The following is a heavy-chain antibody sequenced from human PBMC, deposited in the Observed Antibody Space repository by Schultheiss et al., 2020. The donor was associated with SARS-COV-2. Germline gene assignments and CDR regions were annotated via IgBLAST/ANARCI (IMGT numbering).Heavy chain of an antibody. V-gene: IGHV1-8*01. CDR2: MNPNSGNT. CDR3: ARGEYYDSSGYYFADFDY. J-gene: IGHJ4*02. D-gene: IGHD3-22*01. Sequence: ASVKVSCKASGYTFTSYDINWVRQATGQGLEWMGWMNPNSGNTGYAQKFQGRVTMTRNTSISTAYMELSSLRSEDTAVYYCARGEYYDSSGYYFADFDYWGQGTLVTVSS. CDR1: GYTFTSYD.